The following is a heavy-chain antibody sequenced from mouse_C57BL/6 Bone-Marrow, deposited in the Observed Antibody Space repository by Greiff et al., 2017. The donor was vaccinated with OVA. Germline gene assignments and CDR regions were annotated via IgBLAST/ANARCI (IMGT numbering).Heavy chain of an antibody. Sequence: QVQLQQPGAELVKPGASVKLSCKASGYTFTSYWMQWVKQRPGQGLEWIGEIDPSDSYTNYNQKFKGKATLTVDTSSSTAYMQLSSLTSEDSAVYYCARGDGYYPFMDYWGQGTSVTVSS. CDR3: ARGDGYYPFMDY. CDR2: IDPSDSYT. V-gene: IGHV1-50*01. D-gene: IGHD2-3*01. CDR1: GYTFTSYW. J-gene: IGHJ4*01.